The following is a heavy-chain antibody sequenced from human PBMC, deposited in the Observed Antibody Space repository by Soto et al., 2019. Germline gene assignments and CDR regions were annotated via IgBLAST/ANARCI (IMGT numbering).Heavy chain of an antibody. V-gene: IGHV5-10-1*01. CDR2: IDPSDSYT. Sequence: PRESLKISCKGSGYSFTSYWISWVRQMPGKGLEWMGRIDPSDSYTNYSPSFQGHVTISADKSISTAYLQWSSLKASDTAMYYCARQSSGRNYFDYWGQGTLVTVSS. J-gene: IGHJ4*02. CDR3: ARQSSGRNYFDY. CDR1: GYSFTSYW. D-gene: IGHD6-19*01.